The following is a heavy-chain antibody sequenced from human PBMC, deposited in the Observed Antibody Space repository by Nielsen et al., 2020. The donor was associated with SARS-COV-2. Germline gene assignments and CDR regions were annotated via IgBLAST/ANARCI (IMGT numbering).Heavy chain of an antibody. CDR1: GYTFTRYG. Sequence: ASVKVSCKASGYTFTRYGITWVRQAPGQGLEWMGWISAYNGNTNYAQKLQGRVTMTTDTSTSTAYMELRSLRSDDTAVYYCAREFRLTGEGLYYYYGMDVWGQGTTVTVSS. J-gene: IGHJ6*02. CDR3: AREFRLTGEGLYYYYGMDV. V-gene: IGHV1-18*01. CDR2: ISAYNGNT. D-gene: IGHD7-27*01.